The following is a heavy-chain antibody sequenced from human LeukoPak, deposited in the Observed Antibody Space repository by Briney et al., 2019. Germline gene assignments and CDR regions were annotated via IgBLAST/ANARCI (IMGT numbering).Heavy chain of an antibody. CDR1: GFTFSSYA. V-gene: IGHV3-23*01. J-gene: IGHJ3*02. Sequence: GGSLRLSCAASGFTFSSYAMSWVRQAPGKGLEWVSAISGSGGSTYYADSVKGRFTISRDSSKNTLYLQMNSLRAEDTAVYYCAKAPGFHVSRFLGGAFDIWGQGTMVTVSS. CDR2: ISGSGGST. CDR3: AKAPGFHVSRFLGGAFDI. D-gene: IGHD3-3*01.